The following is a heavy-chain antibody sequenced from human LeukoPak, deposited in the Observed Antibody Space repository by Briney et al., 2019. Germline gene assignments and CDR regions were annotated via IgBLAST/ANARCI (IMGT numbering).Heavy chain of an antibody. J-gene: IGHJ4*02. CDR1: GLSVSSNY. V-gene: IGHV3-53*04. Sequence: GGSLRLSCAASGLSVSSNYMNWVRQAPGKGLEWVSVIYRDGNTYYTDSVKGRFTISRHNSKNTLFLQMDSLRTEDTAIYYCASRMTFGGQGTLVTVSS. D-gene: IGHD2/OR15-2a*01. CDR3: ASRMTF. CDR2: IYRDGNT.